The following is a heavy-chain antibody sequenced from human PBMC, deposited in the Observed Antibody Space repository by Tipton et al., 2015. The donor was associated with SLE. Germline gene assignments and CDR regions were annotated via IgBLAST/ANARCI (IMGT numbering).Heavy chain of an antibody. CDR2: ISAYNGNT. V-gene: IGHV1-18*01. D-gene: IGHD3-22*01. CDR1: GYTFTSYG. Sequence: QLVQSGAEVKKPGASVKVSCKASGYTFTSYGITWVRQAPGQGLEWMGWISAYNGNTNYAQNLRGRVTMTTDTSTSTAYMELRSLRSDDTAVYYCARVGHGFDDSGYNSHYYYYMDVWGKGTTVTVSS. J-gene: IGHJ6*03. CDR3: ARVGHGFDDSGYNSHYYYYMDV.